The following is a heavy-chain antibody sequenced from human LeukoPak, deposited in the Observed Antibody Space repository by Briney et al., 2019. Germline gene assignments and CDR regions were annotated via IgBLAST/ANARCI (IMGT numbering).Heavy chain of an antibody. Sequence: SETLSLTCTVSSASITSSPYFWGWIRQSPGKGLEWIGSISYSGTTYYNPSLKSRVTISVDTSKNQFSLKLSSVTAADTAVYYCARANGGSSWYYYYYMDVWGKGTTVTVSS. CDR3: ARANGGSSWYYYYYMDV. J-gene: IGHJ6*03. CDR1: SASITSSPYF. D-gene: IGHD6-13*01. V-gene: IGHV4-39*07. CDR2: ISYSGTT.